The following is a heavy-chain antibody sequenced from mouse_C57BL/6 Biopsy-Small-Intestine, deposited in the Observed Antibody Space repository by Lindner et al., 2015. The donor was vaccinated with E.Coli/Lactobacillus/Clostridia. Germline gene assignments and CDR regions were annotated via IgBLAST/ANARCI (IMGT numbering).Heavy chain of an antibody. CDR3: ARGAGWLLPVDY. CDR1: GYTFSSYV. CDR2: INPYNDGT. J-gene: IGHJ2*01. V-gene: IGHV1-14*01. Sequence: VQLRESGPELVKPGASVKMSCKASGYTFSSYVIHWVKQKPGQGLEWIGYINPYNDGTKYNEKFKGEATLTSDKSSNTAYMELSSLTSEDSAVYYCARGAGWLLPVDYWGQGTTLTVST. D-gene: IGHD2-3*01.